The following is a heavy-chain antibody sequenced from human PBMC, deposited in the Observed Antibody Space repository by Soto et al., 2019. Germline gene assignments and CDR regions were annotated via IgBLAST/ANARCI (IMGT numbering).Heavy chain of an antibody. CDR3: ARDLHYDSSGYYPY. V-gene: IGHV3-11*06. J-gene: IGHJ4*02. Sequence: VQLVESGGGLVQPGGSLRLSCAASGFTFSDYYMSWIRQAPGKGLEWVSYISSSSSYTNYADSVKGRFTISRDNAKNSLYLQMNSLRAEDTAVYYCARDLHYDSSGYYPYWGQGTLVTVSS. D-gene: IGHD3-22*01. CDR2: ISSSSSYT. CDR1: GFTFSDYY.